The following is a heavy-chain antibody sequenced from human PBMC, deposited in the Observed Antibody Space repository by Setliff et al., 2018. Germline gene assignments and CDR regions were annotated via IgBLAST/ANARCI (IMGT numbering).Heavy chain of an antibody. V-gene: IGHV1-18*01. CDR2: IGVYTGKT. CDR1: GYKFADYG. J-gene: IGHJ3*02. CDR3: ARSYDSGFYHQRDAYDI. D-gene: IGHD3-22*01. Sequence: ASVKVSCKASGYKFADYGITWVRQAPGQGLEWMGWIGVYTGKTYYAHKFQDRVTMTTDTSTGTSYMELRSLRSDDTAVYYCARSYDSGFYHQRDAYDIWGQGTMVTVSS.